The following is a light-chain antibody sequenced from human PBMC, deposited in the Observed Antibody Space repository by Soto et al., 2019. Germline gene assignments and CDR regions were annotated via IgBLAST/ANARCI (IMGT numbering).Light chain of an antibody. J-gene: IGKJ1*01. CDR2: AAS. CDR3: QKYDNAPWT. V-gene: IGKV1-27*01. CDR1: QGMSNS. Sequence: GDRVTITCRASQGMSNSLAWYQQKPGKLPTVLIYAASTLQSGVPSRFSGSGSVTDFTLTISSLQPEDVATYYCQKYDNAPWTFGQGTKVEIK.